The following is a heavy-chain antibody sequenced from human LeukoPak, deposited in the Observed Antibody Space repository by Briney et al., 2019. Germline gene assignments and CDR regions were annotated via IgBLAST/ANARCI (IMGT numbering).Heavy chain of an antibody. CDR1: GFSFNSDW. J-gene: IGHJ4*02. CDR3: TRRLDD. CDR2: IKHDESEK. D-gene: IGHD3-16*01. Sequence: PWGSLRLSCAASGFSFNSDWMDWVRQAPGKGLEWVANIKHDESEKNYLDSVKGRFTISRDNAQNSLYLQMNGLRVEDTAVYYCTRRLDDWGQGTLVTVSS. V-gene: IGHV3-7*01.